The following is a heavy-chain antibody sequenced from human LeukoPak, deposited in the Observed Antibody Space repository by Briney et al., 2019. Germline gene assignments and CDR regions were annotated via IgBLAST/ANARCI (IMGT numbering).Heavy chain of an antibody. CDR2: IYSDGNT. CDR3: ARGTQWLVSWFDP. CDR1: GFTFSRYA. D-gene: IGHD6-19*01. J-gene: IGHJ5*02. Sequence: GSLRLSCAASGFTFSRYAMSWVRQAPGKGLEWVSIIYSDGNTYYADSVKGRFTISRDNSKNTLYVQMNSLRAEDTAVYYCARGTQWLVSWFDPWGQGTLVTVSS. V-gene: IGHV3-23*03.